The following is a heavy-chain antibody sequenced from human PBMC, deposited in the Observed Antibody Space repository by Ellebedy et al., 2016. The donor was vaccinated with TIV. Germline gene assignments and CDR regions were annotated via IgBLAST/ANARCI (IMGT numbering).Heavy chain of an antibody. D-gene: IGHD3-10*01. CDR3: TRNFGASGVHDY. Sequence: PGGSLRLSCAASGFSFSSYSMNWVRQAPGKGLEWISYISSSGNTIYYAYSGQGRFTVSRDDAKNSLYLQMNSLRDDDTAMYYCTRNFGASGVHDYWGQGSRVSVSS. CDR1: GFSFSSYS. CDR2: ISSSGNTI. V-gene: IGHV3-48*02. J-gene: IGHJ4*02.